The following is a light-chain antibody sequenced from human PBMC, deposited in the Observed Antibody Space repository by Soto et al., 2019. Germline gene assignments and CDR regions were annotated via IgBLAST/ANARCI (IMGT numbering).Light chain of an antibody. V-gene: IGKV1-9*01. J-gene: IGKJ4*01. CDR3: QQHYSYPLT. CDR1: QGVSSN. CDR2: TAS. Sequence: IPFTQCPAFLSASVGDRVTVTCRASQGVSSNLAWYQQPREEAPQLLFYTASTVQSGVPSRFSGGGSGTEFPLTITSLQAEDFAAYYCQQHYSYPLTFGGGTKVDNK.